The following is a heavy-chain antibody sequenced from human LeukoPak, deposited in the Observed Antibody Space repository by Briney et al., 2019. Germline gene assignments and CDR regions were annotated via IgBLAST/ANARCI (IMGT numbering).Heavy chain of an antibody. Sequence: PGGSLRLSCAASGFTFSSYAMHWVRQAPGKGLEWVAVISYDGSNKYYADSVKGRFTISRDNSKNTLYLQMNSLRAEDTAVYYCARDRAAILDIWGQGTMVTVSS. D-gene: IGHD2-2*02. CDR1: GFTFSSYA. CDR2: ISYDGSNK. J-gene: IGHJ3*02. CDR3: ARDRAAILDI. V-gene: IGHV3-30-3*01.